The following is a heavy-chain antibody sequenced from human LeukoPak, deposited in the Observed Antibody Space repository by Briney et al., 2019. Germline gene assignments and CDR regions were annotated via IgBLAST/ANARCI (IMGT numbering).Heavy chain of an antibody. V-gene: IGHV1-69*02. J-gene: IGHJ4*02. D-gene: IGHD6-19*01. CDR2: IIPILGIA. CDR1: GGTFSSYT. CDR3: ATRYSSGWYYFDY. Sequence: SVKVSCKAYGGTFSSYTISWVRQAPGQGLEWMGRIIPILGIANYAQKFQGRVTITADKSTSTAYMELSSLRSEDTAVYYCATRYSSGWYYFDYWGQGTLVTVSS.